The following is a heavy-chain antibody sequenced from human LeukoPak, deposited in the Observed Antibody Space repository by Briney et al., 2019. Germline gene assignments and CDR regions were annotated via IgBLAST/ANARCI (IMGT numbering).Heavy chain of an antibody. Sequence: PGGSLRLSCAASGXMFSSYWMSWVRQAPGRGLEWVANIKQDGSEKHYVDSVKGRFTISRDNAKNSLNLQMSSLRAEDTAVYYCARVSFGYCSTTSCYDALYFDYWGQGTLVTVSS. CDR1: GXMFSSYW. D-gene: IGHD2-2*03. CDR3: ARVSFGYCSTTSCYDALYFDY. CDR2: IKQDGSEK. J-gene: IGHJ4*02. V-gene: IGHV3-7*05.